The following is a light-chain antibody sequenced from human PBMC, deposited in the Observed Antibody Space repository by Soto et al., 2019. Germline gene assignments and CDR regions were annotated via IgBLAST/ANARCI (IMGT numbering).Light chain of an antibody. V-gene: IGKV3-20*01. J-gene: IGKJ1*01. Sequence: EIVLTQSPGTLSLSPGERATLSCRASQSLSSSQLAWYQQKPGQAPRLLIHDASSRATGISDRFTGSGSGTDFTLTITTLEHEDFDVYYCQQYGSSPRTFGLGTKVDIK. CDR2: DAS. CDR1: QSLSSSQ. CDR3: QQYGSSPRT.